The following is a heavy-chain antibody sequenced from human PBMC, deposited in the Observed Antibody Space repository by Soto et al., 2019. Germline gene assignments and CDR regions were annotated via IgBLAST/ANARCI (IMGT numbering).Heavy chain of an antibody. Sequence: EVQRVESGGGLVQPGGSLRLSCSASGFTFSSYWMHWVRQGPGEGLVWVSRIMSDGSGTTYADSVKGRFTISRDNAKNTLYLQMNSLRAEDTAVYHCARSRGSGGVEYNMDVWGQGTTVTVSS. V-gene: IGHV3-74*01. D-gene: IGHD3-16*01. CDR1: GFTFSSYW. J-gene: IGHJ6*02. CDR3: ARSRGSGGVEYNMDV. CDR2: IMSDGSGT.